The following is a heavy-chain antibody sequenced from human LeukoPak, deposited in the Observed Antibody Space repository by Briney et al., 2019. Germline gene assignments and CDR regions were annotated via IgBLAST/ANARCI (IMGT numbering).Heavy chain of an antibody. J-gene: IGHJ4*02. Sequence: GGSLRLSCAASGFTFSSYGMHWVRQAPGKGLEWVAFIRYDGSNKYYADSVKGRFTISRDNSKNTLYPQMNSLRAEDTAVYYCAKDRRFLEWSDVDYWGQGTLVTVSS. D-gene: IGHD3-3*01. V-gene: IGHV3-30*02. CDR3: AKDRRFLEWSDVDY. CDR1: GFTFSSYG. CDR2: IRYDGSNK.